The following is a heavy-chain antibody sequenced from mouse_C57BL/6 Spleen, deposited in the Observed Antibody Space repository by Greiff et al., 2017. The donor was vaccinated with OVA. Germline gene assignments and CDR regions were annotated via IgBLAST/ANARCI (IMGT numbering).Heavy chain of an antibody. CDR2: IYPGDGDT. CDR3: ARDWDGRFAY. Sequence: QVHVKQSGAELVKPGASVKISCKASGYAFSSYWMNWVKQRPGKGLEWIGQIYPGDGDTNYNGKFKGKATLTADKSSSTAYMQLSSLTSEDSAVYFCARDWDGRFAYWGQGTLVTVSA. J-gene: IGHJ3*01. V-gene: IGHV1-80*01. CDR1: GYAFSSYW. D-gene: IGHD4-1*01.